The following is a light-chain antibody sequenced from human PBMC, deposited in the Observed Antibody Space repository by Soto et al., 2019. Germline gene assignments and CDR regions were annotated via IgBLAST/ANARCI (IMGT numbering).Light chain of an antibody. J-gene: IGLJ3*02. CDR2: EAT. CDR1: SSDVGSYNL. Sequence: QSALTQPASVSGSPGQSITISCTGTSSDVGSYNLVSWYQQHPGKAPKLMIYEATERPSGVSNRFSGSKSGNAASLTISGLQAEDEADYYCYSYSAYTTLWVFGGGTKLTVL. V-gene: IGLV2-14*02. CDR3: YSYSAYTTLWV.